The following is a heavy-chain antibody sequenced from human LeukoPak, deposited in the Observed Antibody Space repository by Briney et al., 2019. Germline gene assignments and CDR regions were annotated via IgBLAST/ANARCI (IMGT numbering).Heavy chain of an antibody. Sequence: SQTLSLTCTVSGGSISSGGYYWSWLRQHPGKGLEWIGYIYYSGSTYYNPSLKSRVTISVDTSKNQFSLKLSSVTAADTAVYYCARDRTRLGGYYYYGMDVWGQGTTVTVSS. J-gene: IGHJ6*02. CDR3: ARDRTRLGGYYYYGMDV. V-gene: IGHV4-31*03. D-gene: IGHD1-26*01. CDR1: GGSISSGGYY. CDR2: IYYSGST.